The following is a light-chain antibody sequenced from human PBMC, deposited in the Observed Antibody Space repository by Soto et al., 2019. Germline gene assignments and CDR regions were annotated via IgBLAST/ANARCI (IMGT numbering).Light chain of an antibody. Sequence: VLTQPPSVSGAPGQRVTISCTGSSSNIGAGYDVHWYQQLPGTAPKLLIYGNSNRPSGVPDRFSGSKSGTSASLAITGLQAEDEADYYCQSYDSSLSGLFGGGTKLTVL. CDR3: QSYDSSLSGL. CDR2: GNS. V-gene: IGLV1-40*01. J-gene: IGLJ2*01. CDR1: SSNIGAGYD.